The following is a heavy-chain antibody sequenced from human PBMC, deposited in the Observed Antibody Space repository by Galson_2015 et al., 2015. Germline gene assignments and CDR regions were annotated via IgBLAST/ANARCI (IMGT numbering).Heavy chain of an antibody. CDR3: ARDRPGISPFDY. D-gene: IGHD2/OR15-2a*01. CDR2: ISYNGSNK. CDR1: GFTFSSFP. V-gene: IGHV3-30-3*01. Sequence: SLRLSCAASGFTFSSFPMHWVRQAPGQGLEWEALISYNGSNKRHAESVKGRFTISRDNSENTLYLQMNSLRVEDTAVYYCARDRPGISPFDYWGEGTLVTVSS. J-gene: IGHJ4*02.